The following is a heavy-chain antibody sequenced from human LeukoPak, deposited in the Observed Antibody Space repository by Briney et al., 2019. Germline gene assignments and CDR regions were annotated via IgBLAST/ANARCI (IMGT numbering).Heavy chain of an antibody. J-gene: IGHJ6*03. CDR3: ASGSSDYYYYYYMDV. V-gene: IGHV4-59*08. CDR2: INYIGSS. Sequence: SETLSLTCTVSGASISRNYWSWTRQPPGKGLEWIGYINYIGSSHYNPSLKSRVTISVDTSKNQFSLKVSSVTAADTAVYYCASGSSDYYYYYYMDVWGKGTTVTVSS. D-gene: IGHD2-2*01. CDR1: GASISRNY.